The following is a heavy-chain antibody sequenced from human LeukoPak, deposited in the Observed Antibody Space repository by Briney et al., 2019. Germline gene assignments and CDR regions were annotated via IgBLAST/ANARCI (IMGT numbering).Heavy chain of an antibody. CDR3: ATLTIVGAETDY. CDR2: INSDGINT. Sequence: GGSLRLSCAASGFTFSNYWMHWVRQAPGKGLVWVSRINSDGINTSYADSVKGRFTISRDNSKNTLYLQMNSLRAEDTAVYYCATLTIVGAETDYWGQGTLVTVSS. D-gene: IGHD1-26*01. V-gene: IGHV3-74*01. J-gene: IGHJ4*02. CDR1: GFTFSNYW.